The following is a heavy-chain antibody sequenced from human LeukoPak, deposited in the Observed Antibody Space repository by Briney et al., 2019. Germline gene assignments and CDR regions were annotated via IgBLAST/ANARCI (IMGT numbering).Heavy chain of an antibody. CDR1: GYIFTGYY. CDR2: INPNSGGT. V-gene: IGHV1-2*02. J-gene: IGHJ4*02. D-gene: IGHD3-22*01. CDR3: ARPGSTYYYDSSGYYFGYYFDY. Sequence: GASVKVSCKASGYIFTGYYMQWVRQAPGQGLEWMGWINPNSGGTNYAQKFQGRVTMTRDTSISTAYMELSRLRSDDTAVYYCARPGSTYYYDSSGYYFGYYFDYWGQGTLVTVSS.